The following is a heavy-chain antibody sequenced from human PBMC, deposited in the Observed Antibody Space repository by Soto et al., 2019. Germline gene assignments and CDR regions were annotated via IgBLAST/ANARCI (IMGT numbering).Heavy chain of an antibody. Sequence: GGSLRLSCSASVFTVSSNYMSWVRQAPGKGLEWVSVICGDGATYYADPVKGRFTISRDTSKNTLFLQMNSLRAEDTAVYYCARDLTTYGDYVSYYGMDVSSQWNTGTV. CDR2: ICGDGAT. V-gene: IGHV3-53*01. CDR1: VFTVSSNY. CDR3: ARDLTTYGDYVSYYGMDV. D-gene: IGHD4-17*01. J-gene: IGHJ6*02.